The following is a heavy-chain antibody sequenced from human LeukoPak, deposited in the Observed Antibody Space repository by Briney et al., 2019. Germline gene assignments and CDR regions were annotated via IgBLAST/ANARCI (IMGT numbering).Heavy chain of an antibody. CDR1: GGSIGSYY. J-gene: IGHJ6*03. V-gene: IGHV4-59*01. CDR3: ARDLNIARGGPSHYYYFMDV. Sequence: SETLSLTCSVSGGSIGSYYWGWIRQPPGKGLEWIGYIYYSGSTNYNPSLKGRVTISVDTSKSQFSLKLSSVTAADTAGYYCARDLNIARGGPSHYYYFMDVWGKGTTVTVSS. CDR2: IYYSGST. D-gene: IGHD1/OR15-1a*01.